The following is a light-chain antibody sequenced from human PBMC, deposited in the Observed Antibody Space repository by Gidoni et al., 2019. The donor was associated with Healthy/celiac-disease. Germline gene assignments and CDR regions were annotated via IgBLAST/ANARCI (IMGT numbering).Light chain of an antibody. CDR2: KAS. CDR3: QQYNSYSCS. J-gene: IGKJ2*04. CDR1: QSISSW. V-gene: IGKV1-5*03. Sequence: IQMTQSPSTLSASVGDRVTITCRASQSISSWLAWYQQKPGKAPKLLIYKASSLESGVPARFSGRGSGTEFTLTISSLQPDDFATYYCQQYNSYSCSFGQGTKLEIK.